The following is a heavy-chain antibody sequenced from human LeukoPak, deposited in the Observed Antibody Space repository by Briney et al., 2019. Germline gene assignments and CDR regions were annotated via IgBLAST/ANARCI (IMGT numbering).Heavy chain of an antibody. D-gene: IGHD6-19*01. J-gene: IGHJ5*02. Sequence: TPSETLSLTCAVYGGSFSGYYWSWIRQSPGKGLEWIGYIYYSGSTNFNPSLKSRVTISVDTSKNQFSLKLSSVTAADTAVYYCARASSGWYNWFDPWGQGTLVTVSS. CDR1: GGSFSGYY. CDR3: ARASSGWYNWFDP. V-gene: IGHV4-59*01. CDR2: IYYSGST.